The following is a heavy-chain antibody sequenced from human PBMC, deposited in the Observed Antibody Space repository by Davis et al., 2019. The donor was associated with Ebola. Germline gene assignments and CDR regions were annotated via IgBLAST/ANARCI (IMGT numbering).Heavy chain of an antibody. J-gene: IGHJ4*02. CDR1: GFTFSTYA. CDR2: ISGSGGRT. D-gene: IGHD2-2*01. CDR3: VQGTTSCHV. Sequence: GESLKISCAASGFTFSTYAMSWVRQTPGKGLEWVSVISGSGGRTYYADSVKGRFTISRDNSNNMLYLQMNNLRVEDTALYYCVQGTTSCHVWGQGTLVTVSS. V-gene: IGHV3-23*01.